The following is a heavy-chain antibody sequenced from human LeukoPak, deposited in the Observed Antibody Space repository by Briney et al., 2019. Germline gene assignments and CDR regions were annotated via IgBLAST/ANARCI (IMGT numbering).Heavy chain of an antibody. J-gene: IGHJ4*02. CDR2: ICYSWTT. Sequence: SETLSLTCAVSGGSISYNSYCWGWIRQPPGKGLEWIGDICYSWTTYYNPSLKSRVTISVDTSKNQFSLKLNSVTAADTAVYYCVRRHRDAYNIGFWGQGTLVTVSS. V-gene: IGHV4-39*01. CDR3: VRRHRDAYNIGF. D-gene: IGHD5-24*01. CDR1: GGSISYNSYC.